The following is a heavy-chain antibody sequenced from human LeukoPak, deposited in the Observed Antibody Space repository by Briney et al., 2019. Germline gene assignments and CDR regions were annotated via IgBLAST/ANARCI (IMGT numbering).Heavy chain of an antibody. CDR1: GFTFSSYA. CDR3: AKWMVRRDFWSGAFDI. V-gene: IGHV3-23*01. Sequence: GRSLRLSCAASGFTFSSYAMTWVRQAPGKGLEWVSAISGSGYNSYYADSVKGRFTISRDNSKNTLFLQMNSLRGEDTAIYYCAKWMVRRDFWSGAFDIWGQGTMVTV. J-gene: IGHJ3*02. D-gene: IGHD3-3*01. CDR2: ISGSGYNS.